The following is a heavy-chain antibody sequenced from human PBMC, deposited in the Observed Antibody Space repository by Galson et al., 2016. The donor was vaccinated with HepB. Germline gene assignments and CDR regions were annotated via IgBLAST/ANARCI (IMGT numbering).Heavy chain of an antibody. CDR3: AKDFRDRSA. CDR2: VSVYGIT. D-gene: IGHD6-19*01. V-gene: IGHV3-23*01. J-gene: IGHJ5*02. CDR1: GYTFRSYA. Sequence: SLRLSCAASGYTFRSYAMTWVRQAPGKGLEWVSGVSVYGITYYADSVQGRFTVSRDNSKNTLYLQMNSLRAEDTAIYYCAKDFRDRSAWGQGTLVTVSS.